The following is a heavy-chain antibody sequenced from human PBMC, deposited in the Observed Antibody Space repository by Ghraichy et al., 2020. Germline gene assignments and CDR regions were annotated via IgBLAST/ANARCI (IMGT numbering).Heavy chain of an antibody. V-gene: IGHV3-23*01. D-gene: IGHD1-1*01. CDR1: GFTFSNYA. CDR3: AKGSQPDY. CDR2: VSGSGTDT. Sequence: GESLNISCAASGFTFSNYAMNWVRQAPGKGLEWVSVVSGSGTDTDYEDSVKGRFTISRDNAKNTLYLQMNSLRAEDTAVYYCAKGSQPDYWGQGTLVTVSS. J-gene: IGHJ4*02.